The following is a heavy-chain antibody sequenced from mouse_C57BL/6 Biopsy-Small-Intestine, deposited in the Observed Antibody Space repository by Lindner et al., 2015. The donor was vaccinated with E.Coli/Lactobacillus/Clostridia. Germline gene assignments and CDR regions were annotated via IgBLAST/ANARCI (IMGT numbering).Heavy chain of an antibody. CDR2: IYPGDGDT. Sequence: VQLQESGPELVKPGASVKISCKASGYAFSSSWMNWVKQRPGKGLEWIGRIYPGDGDTNYSGKFKGKATLTADKSSSTAYMQLSSLTSEDSAVYFCARWLLYYYAMDYWGQGTSVTVSP. J-gene: IGHJ4*01. CDR3: ARWLLYYYAMDY. V-gene: IGHV1-82*01. D-gene: IGHD2-3*01. CDR1: GYAFSSSW.